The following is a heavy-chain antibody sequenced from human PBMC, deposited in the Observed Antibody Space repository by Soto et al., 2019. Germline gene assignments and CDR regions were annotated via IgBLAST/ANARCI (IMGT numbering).Heavy chain of an antibody. Sequence: PGGSLRLSCAASGFTFSSYAMSWVRQAPGKGLEWVSAISGSGGSTYYADSVKGRFTISRDNSKNTLYLQMNSLRAEDTAVYYCARNIQRVRFLEWLSHYYYYYGMDVWGQGTTVTVSS. CDR2: ISGSGGST. CDR1: GFTFSSYA. D-gene: IGHD3-3*01. J-gene: IGHJ6*02. CDR3: ARNIQRVRFLEWLSHYYYYYGMDV. V-gene: IGHV3-23*01.